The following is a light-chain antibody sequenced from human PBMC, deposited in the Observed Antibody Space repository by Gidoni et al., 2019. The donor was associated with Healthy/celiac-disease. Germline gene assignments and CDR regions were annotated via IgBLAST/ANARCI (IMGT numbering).Light chain of an antibody. V-gene: IGLV3-1*01. CDR3: QAWESSNVL. Sequence: SYDLTQPPSVSVSPGPPASITCSGDKLGDKYACWYQQKPGQSPVLVIYQASKRPSGFPELFSCSTSWNTATLTISGTQAMDEAHYYCQAWESSNVLFGGGTKLTVL. CDR2: QAS. J-gene: IGLJ2*01. CDR1: KLGDKY.